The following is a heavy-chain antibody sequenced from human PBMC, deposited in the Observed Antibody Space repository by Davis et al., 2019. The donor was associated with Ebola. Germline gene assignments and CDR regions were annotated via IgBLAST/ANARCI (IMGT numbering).Heavy chain of an antibody. V-gene: IGHV4-31*03. CDR2: IYYSGST. D-gene: IGHD3-10*01. J-gene: IGHJ6*04. CDR3: ARVVGRVRVYYGMDV. Sequence: MPSETLSLTCTVSGGSISSGGYYWSWIRQHPGKGLEWIGYIYYSGSTYYNPSLKSRVTISVDTSKNQFSLKLSSVTAADTAVYYCARVVGRVRVYYGMDVWGKGTTVTVSS. CDR1: GGSISSGGYY.